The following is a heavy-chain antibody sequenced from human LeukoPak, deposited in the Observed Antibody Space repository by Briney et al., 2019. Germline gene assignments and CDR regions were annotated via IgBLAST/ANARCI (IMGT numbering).Heavy chain of an antibody. Sequence: GGSLRLSCAASGFTVSGNYMSWVRQAPGKGLEWVANIKEDGSAKYYVDSMKGRFTISRDNAKNSLYLQINSLRAEDTAVYYCARDSPGYGGYSYWGQGTLVTVSS. J-gene: IGHJ4*02. CDR2: IKEDGSAK. CDR1: GFTVSGNY. CDR3: ARDSPGYGGYSY. D-gene: IGHD5-12*01. V-gene: IGHV3-7*04.